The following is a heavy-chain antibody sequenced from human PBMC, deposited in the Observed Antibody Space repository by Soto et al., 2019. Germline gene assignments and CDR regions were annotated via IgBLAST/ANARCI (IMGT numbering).Heavy chain of an antibody. CDR1: GGSFSGYY. Sequence: SETLSLTCAVYGGSFSGYYWSWIRQPPGKGLEWIGEINHSGSTNYNPFLKSRVTISVDTSKNQFSLKLSSVTAADTAVYYCARGRVSSSSYFYYYYGMDVGGQGTTVT. CDR2: INHSGST. D-gene: IGHD6-6*01. CDR3: ARGRVSSSSYFYYYYGMDV. V-gene: IGHV4-34*01. J-gene: IGHJ6*02.